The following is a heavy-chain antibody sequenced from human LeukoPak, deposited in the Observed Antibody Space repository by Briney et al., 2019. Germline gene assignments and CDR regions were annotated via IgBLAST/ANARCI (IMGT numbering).Heavy chain of an antibody. Sequence: SETLSLTCTVSGGSISSYYWSWTRQPPGKGLEWIGYIYYSGSTNYNPSLKSRVTVSVDTSRNQFSLKLSSVTAADTAVYYCARGGWKSGYDLGGLVDYWGQGTLVTVSS. CDR3: ARGGWKSGYDLGGLVDY. J-gene: IGHJ4*02. V-gene: IGHV4-59*01. CDR2: IYYSGST. CDR1: GGSISSYY. D-gene: IGHD5-12*01.